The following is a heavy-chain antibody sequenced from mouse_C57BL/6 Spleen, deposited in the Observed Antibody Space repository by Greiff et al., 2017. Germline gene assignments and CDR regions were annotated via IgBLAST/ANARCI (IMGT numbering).Heavy chain of an antibody. CDR3: ARSGTVEYYFDY. D-gene: IGHD1-1*01. CDR2: IHPNSGST. J-gene: IGHJ2*01. CDR1: GYTFTSYW. Sequence: QVQLKQPGAELVKPGASVKLSCKASGYTFTSYWMPWVKQRPGQGLEWIGMIHPNSGSTNYNEKFKSKATLTVDKSSSTAYMQLSSLTSEDSAVYYCARSGTVEYYFDYRGQGTTLTVSS. V-gene: IGHV1-64*01.